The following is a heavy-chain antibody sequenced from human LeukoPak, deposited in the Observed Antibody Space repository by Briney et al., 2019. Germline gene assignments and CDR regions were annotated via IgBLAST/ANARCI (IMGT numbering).Heavy chain of an antibody. Sequence: GGSLRLSCAASGFTFSDYWMHRVRQAPGKGLIWVSRINTYGSSTDYVDSVKGRFTISRDNAKNTLYLQMNSLKAEDTAVYYCATRKIDAFDMWGQGTMVTVSS. V-gene: IGHV3-74*01. CDR3: ATRKIDAFDM. CDR2: INTYGSST. J-gene: IGHJ3*02. CDR1: GFTFSDYW.